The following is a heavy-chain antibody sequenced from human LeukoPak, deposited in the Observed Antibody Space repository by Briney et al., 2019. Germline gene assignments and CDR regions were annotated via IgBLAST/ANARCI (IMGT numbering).Heavy chain of an antibody. D-gene: IGHD3-3*01. Sequence: TGGSLRLSCAASGFTFSGSAMHWVRQASGKGLEWVSRIRSKANSYATAYAASVKGRFTISRDDSKNTAYLQMNSLKTEDTAVYYCRTYYDFWSGIGGAFDIWGQGTMVTVSS. CDR1: GFTFSGSA. V-gene: IGHV3-73*01. CDR2: IRSKANSYAT. CDR3: RTYYDFWSGIGGAFDI. J-gene: IGHJ3*02.